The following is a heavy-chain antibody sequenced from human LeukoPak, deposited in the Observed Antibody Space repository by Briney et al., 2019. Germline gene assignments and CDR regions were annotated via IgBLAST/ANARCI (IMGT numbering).Heavy chain of an antibody. CDR3: ARDPRRITMIRNWNWFDP. J-gene: IGHJ5*02. CDR1: GGTFSSYA. CDR2: IIPIFGTA. V-gene: IGHV1-69*13. D-gene: IGHD3-22*01. Sequence: GSSVNVSCKASGGTFSSYAISWVRQAPGQGLEWMGGIIPIFGTANYAQKFQGRVTITANESTSTAYMEVSRLRSEDTAVYYCARDPRRITMIRNWNWFDPWGQGTLVTVSS.